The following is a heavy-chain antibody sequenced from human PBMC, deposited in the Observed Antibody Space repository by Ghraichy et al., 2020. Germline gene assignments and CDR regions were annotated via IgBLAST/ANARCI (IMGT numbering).Heavy chain of an antibody. D-gene: IGHD3-22*01. J-gene: IGHJ4*02. CDR3: ARARNSSGYYPVAY. CDR1: GDSISSGDYF. V-gene: IGHV4-30-4*08. CDR2: IYKSGST. Sequence: SETLSLTCTVSGDSISSGDYFWGWIRQLPGKGLEWIGYIYKSGSTYYSPSLKSRLTISIDASKNQFSLNLNSVTAADTAVYFCARARNSSGYYPVAYWSQGTLVIGSS.